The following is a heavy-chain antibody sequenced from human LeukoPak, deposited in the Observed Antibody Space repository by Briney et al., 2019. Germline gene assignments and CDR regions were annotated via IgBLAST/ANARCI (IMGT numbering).Heavy chain of an antibody. Sequence: GASLKISCKGSGSSFTNHYIGWVRLMPGKGLEWMGIIYPGDSDTRYSPSIQGQVTISADKSISTAYLQWSSLKASDTAMYYCARRGYGSGNYYYPNWGQGTLDTVSS. CDR2: IYPGDSDT. D-gene: IGHD3-10*01. V-gene: IGHV5-51*01. J-gene: IGHJ4*02. CDR1: GSSFTNHY. CDR3: ARRGYGSGNYYYPN.